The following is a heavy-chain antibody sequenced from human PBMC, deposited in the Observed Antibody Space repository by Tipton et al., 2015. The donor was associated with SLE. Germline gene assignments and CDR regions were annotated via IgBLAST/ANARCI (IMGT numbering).Heavy chain of an antibody. V-gene: IGHV4-4*08. CDR1: GGSISSYY. CDR2: IHSSGST. Sequence: TLSLTCTVFGGSISSYYWSWIRQPAGKGLEWIGQIHSSGSTSYNPSLKSRASISADASKNHFSLKLNSVTAADTAVYYCATNGHGETYEFFTEYLRHWGQGTLVTVSS. J-gene: IGHJ1*01. D-gene: IGHD5-12*01. CDR3: ATNGHGETYEFFTEYLRH.